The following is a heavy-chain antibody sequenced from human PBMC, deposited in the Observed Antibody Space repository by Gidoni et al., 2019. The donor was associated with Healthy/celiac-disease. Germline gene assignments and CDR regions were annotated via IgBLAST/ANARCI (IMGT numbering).Heavy chain of an antibody. CDR1: GSPSSSAA. CDR2: ISYDGSNK. J-gene: IGHJ6*02. Sequence: QVQLVQSGGAGLQPRRSLRLSCAASGSPSSSAAMPWVRQAQGKGLEWVAVISYDGSNKYYADSVKGRFTISRDNSKNTLYLQMNSLRAEDTAVSYCARENTAMVIYYYYGMDVWGQGTTVTVSS. D-gene: IGHD5-18*01. CDR3: ARENTAMVIYYYYGMDV. V-gene: IGHV3-30-3*01.